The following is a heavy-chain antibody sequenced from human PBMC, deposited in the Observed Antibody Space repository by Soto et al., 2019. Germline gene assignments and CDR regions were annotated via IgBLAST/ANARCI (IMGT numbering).Heavy chain of an antibody. CDR2: ISAYNGNT. CDR3: ARDCSGGSCYSTGDAFDI. Sequence: QVQLVQSGAEVKKPGASVKVSCKASGYTFTSYGISWVRQAPGQGLEWMGWISAYNGNTNYAQKLQGRVTMTTDTSTSTAYMDLRSLRSDDTAVYYCARDCSGGSCYSTGDAFDIWGQGTMVTVSS. CDR1: GYTFTSYG. D-gene: IGHD2-15*01. V-gene: IGHV1-18*01. J-gene: IGHJ3*02.